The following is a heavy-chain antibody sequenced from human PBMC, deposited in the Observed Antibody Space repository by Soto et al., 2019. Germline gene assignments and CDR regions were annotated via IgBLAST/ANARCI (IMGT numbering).Heavy chain of an antibody. J-gene: IGHJ6*02. D-gene: IGHD6-13*01. CDR3: ASIAQDYYYYGMDV. V-gene: IGHV4-34*01. Sequence: QVQLQQWGAGLLKPSETLSLTCAVYGGSFSGYYWSWIRQPPGKGLEWIGEINHSGSTNYNPSLKSRVTISGDTSKNQFSLKLSSVTAADTAVYYCASIAQDYYYYGMDVWGQGTTVTVSS. CDR1: GGSFSGYY. CDR2: INHSGST.